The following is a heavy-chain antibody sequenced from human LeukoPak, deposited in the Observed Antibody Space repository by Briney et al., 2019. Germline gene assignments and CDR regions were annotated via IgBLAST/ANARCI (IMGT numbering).Heavy chain of an antibody. Sequence: SETLSLTCTVSGGSISSSSYYWGWIRQPPGKGLEWIGSIYYSGSTYYNPSLKSRITRSVDTSKNQFSLKLSSVTAADTAVYYCARHYYYDSSGLDDAFDIWGQGTMVTVSS. CDR3: ARHYYYDSSGLDDAFDI. V-gene: IGHV4-39*01. J-gene: IGHJ3*02. D-gene: IGHD3-22*01. CDR1: GGSISSSSYY. CDR2: IYYSGST.